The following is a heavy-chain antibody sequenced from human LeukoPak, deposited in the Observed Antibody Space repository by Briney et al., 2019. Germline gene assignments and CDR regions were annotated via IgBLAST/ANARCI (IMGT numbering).Heavy chain of an antibody. Sequence: SETLSLTCTVSGGSISSNYWSWIRQPAGKGLEWIGRIYTSGSTNYNPSLKSRVTMSVDTSKNQFSLKLSSVTAADTAVYYCARADSDYDSSGYYSRWAYYFDYWGQGTLVTVSS. D-gene: IGHD3-22*01. CDR3: ARADSDYDSSGYYSRWAYYFDY. V-gene: IGHV4-4*07. CDR1: GGSISSNY. J-gene: IGHJ4*02. CDR2: IYTSGST.